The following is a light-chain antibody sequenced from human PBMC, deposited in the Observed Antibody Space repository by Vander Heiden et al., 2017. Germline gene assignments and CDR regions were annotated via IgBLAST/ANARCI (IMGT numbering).Light chain of an antibody. CDR1: HIGRQR. V-gene: IGLV3-21*03. CDR3: QVLESNTDRVV. J-gene: IGLJ2*01. Sequence: SYVLTQPPSVPEAPGTTARPTRWGDHIGRQRVHWYQQTPGQAPVVGVDDDYDRPSGIPERFSGSKAGTTATLTISRGELGDEADYSCQVLESNTDRVVFGGGTKLTVL. CDR2: DDY.